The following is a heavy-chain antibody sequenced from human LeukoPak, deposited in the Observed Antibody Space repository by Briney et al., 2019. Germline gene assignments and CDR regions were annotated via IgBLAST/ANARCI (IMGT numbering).Heavy chain of an antibody. Sequence: ASVKVSCKASGYTFTSYYMHWVRQAPGQGLEWMGIINPSGGSTSYAQKFQGRVTTTRDMSTSTVYMEPSSLRSEDTAVYYCARDEQQLVLFDYWGQGTLVTVSS. V-gene: IGHV1-46*01. CDR1: GYTFTSYY. J-gene: IGHJ4*02. CDR2: INPSGGST. D-gene: IGHD6-13*01. CDR3: ARDEQQLVLFDY.